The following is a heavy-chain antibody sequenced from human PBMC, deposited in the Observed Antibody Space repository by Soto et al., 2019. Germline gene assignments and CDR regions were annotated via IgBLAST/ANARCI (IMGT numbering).Heavy chain of an antibody. V-gene: IGHV3-30*18. Sequence: GGSLRLSCAASGFTFSSYGMHWVRQAPGKGLEWVAVISYDGSNKYYADSVKGRFTISRDNSKNTLYLQMNSLRAEDTAVYYCANDDSGYEDYFDYWGQGTLVTVSS. D-gene: IGHD5-12*01. CDR3: ANDDSGYEDYFDY. CDR1: GFTFSSYG. CDR2: ISYDGSNK. J-gene: IGHJ4*02.